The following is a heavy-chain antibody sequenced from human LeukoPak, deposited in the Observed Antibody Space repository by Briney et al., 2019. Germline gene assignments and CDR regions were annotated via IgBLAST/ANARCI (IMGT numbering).Heavy chain of an antibody. J-gene: IGHJ5*02. V-gene: IGHV3-53*01. CDR3: ARSALPGGIGDLIWFDP. CDR2: IHSDGSS. D-gene: IGHD1-26*01. CDR1: EFPVSSNY. Sequence: SGGSLRLSCAASEFPVSSNYMSWVRQAPGKGLEWGSVIHSDGSSYYADSVKGRFTISRDISKNTVYLQVNSLRAEDTAVYYCARSALPGGIGDLIWFDPWGQGTLVTVSS.